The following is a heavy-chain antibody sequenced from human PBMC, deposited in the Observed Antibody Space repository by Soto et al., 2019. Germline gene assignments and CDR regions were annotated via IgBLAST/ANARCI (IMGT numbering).Heavy chain of an antibody. CDR1: GFTFSNYA. CDR2: ISGSGDNT. CDR3: ARDAPDEYYYHYMDV. V-gene: IGHV3-23*01. Sequence: EVQLLESGGDLVQPGGSRRLSCAASGFTFSNYAMTWVRQAPGKGLEWVSRISGSGDNTFYADSVKGRFTISRDNTKNTVYLQLNSLRAADTALYFCARDAPDEYYYHYMDVWGKGTTVTVSS. J-gene: IGHJ6*03.